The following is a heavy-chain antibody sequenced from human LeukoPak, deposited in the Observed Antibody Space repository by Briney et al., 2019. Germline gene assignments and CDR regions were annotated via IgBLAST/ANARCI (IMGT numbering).Heavy chain of an antibody. CDR1: GYSISTGYY. CDR3: ARDSSYYYDTSESGRWFDP. V-gene: IGHV4-38-2*02. J-gene: IGHJ5*02. D-gene: IGHD3-22*01. Sequence: SETLSLTCTVSGYSISTGYYWGWIRQSPRKGLEWIGNIFHSGSSYYNPSLKSRVTISVDSSKNQFSLKLSSVTAADTAVYYCARDSSYYYDTSESGRWFDPWGQGTLVTVSS. CDR2: IFHSGSS.